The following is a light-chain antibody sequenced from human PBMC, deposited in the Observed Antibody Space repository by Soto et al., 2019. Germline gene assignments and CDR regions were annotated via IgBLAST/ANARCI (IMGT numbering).Light chain of an antibody. Sequence: QSLLTQPASVSGSPGQSITISCTGTSSDIGHYDYVSWYQQHPGKAPKLMIYRVTYRPSGVSNRYSGSKSGNSASLTISGLQADDEADYYCCSLKNSHIYGFGRGTKV. V-gene: IGLV2-14*03. CDR2: RVT. CDR3: CSLKNSHIYG. J-gene: IGLJ1*01. CDR1: SSDIGHYDY.